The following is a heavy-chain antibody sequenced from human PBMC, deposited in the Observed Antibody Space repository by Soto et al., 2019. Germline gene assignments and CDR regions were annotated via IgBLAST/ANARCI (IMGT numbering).Heavy chain of an antibody. CDR1: GFSFRSYA. CDR2: FSAGGRA. J-gene: IGHJ4*02. Sequence: QLLESGGGLIQPGGSLRLSCEASGFSFRSYALSWVRQAPGKGLEWVSTFSAGGRAYYADSVKGRFTIAKDTSKNTWIRQARSLRAEDTAVYYCAKESMPEHYGDTLFDYWGQGTRVTVSS. V-gene: IGHV3-23*01. CDR3: AKESMPEHYGDTLFDY. D-gene: IGHD4-17*01.